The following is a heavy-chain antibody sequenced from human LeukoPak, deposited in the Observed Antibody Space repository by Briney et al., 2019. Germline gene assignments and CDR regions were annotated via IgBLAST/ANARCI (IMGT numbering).Heavy chain of an antibody. CDR1: GGSISSGDYY. CDR3: ARYASRARRWYFDL. J-gene: IGHJ2*01. Sequence: PSETLSLTCTVSGGSISSGDYYWSWIRQYPGKGLEWIGYIYYSGSTYCNPSLKSRITISVDTSKNHFSLRLNSVTAADTAVYYCARYASRARRWYFDLWGRGTLVTVSS. V-gene: IGHV4-31*03. CDR2: IYYSGST.